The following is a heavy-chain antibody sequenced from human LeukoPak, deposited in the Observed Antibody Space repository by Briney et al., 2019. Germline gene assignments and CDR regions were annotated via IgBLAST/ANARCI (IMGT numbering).Heavy chain of an antibody. CDR1: GFTFNSYG. CDR3: ARVWGAPYDFWSGYLDY. Sequence: PGGSLRLSCAASGFTFNSYGLNWVRQAPGKGLEWVSSISSSGNYIYYADSVKGRFTISRDNAKNSLYLQMNSLRAEDTAVYYCARVWGAPYDFWSGYLDYWGQGTLVTVSS. J-gene: IGHJ4*02. D-gene: IGHD3-3*01. CDR2: ISSSGNYI. V-gene: IGHV3-21*01.